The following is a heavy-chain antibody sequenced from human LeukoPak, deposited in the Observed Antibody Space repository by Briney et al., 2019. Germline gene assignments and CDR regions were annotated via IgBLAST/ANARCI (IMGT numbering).Heavy chain of an antibody. J-gene: IGHJ4*02. D-gene: IGHD5-18*01. CDR3: AREIIQLPGYFDY. Sequence: GGSLRLSCAASGFTVSSNYMSWVRQAPGKGLEWVSVIYSGGSTYYADSLKGRFTISRDNSKNMPYLQMNSLRAEDTAVYYCAREIIQLPGYFDYWGQGTLVTVSS. V-gene: IGHV3-53*01. CDR1: GFTVSSNY. CDR2: IYSGGST.